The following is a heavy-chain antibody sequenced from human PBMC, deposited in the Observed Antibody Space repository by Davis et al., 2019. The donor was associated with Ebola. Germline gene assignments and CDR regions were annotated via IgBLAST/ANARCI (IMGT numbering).Heavy chain of an antibody. D-gene: IGHD1-7*01. CDR1: GGSISSYY. CDR2: IYYSGST. CDR3: ARHRGTGTTEGIDY. V-gene: IGHV4-59*08. Sequence: PSETLSLTCTVSGGSISSYYWSWIRQPPGKGLEWIGYIYYSGSTNYNPSLKSRVTISVDTSKNQFSLKLSSVTAADTAVYYCARHRGTGTTEGIDYWGQGTLVTVSS. J-gene: IGHJ4*02.